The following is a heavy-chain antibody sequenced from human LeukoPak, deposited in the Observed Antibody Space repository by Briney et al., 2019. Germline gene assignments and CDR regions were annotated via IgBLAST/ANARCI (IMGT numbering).Heavy chain of an antibody. CDR1: GYTFTSYG. D-gene: IGHD3-9*01. CDR2: ISACNGNT. J-gene: IGHJ6*02. V-gene: IGHV1-18*01. CDR3: ARVRYDIMTGHLYYGMDV. Sequence: ASVKVSCKASGYTFTSYGISGVRQAPGQGLEWMGWISACNGNTNYAQKLQGRATMTTDASTSTAYMELRSLRSDDTAVYYCARVRYDIMTGHLYYGMDVWGQGTTVTVSS.